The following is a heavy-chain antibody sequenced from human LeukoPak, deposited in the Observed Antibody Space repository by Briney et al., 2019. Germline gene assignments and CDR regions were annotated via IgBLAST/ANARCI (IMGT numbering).Heavy chain of an antibody. CDR1: GLTFSSYG. J-gene: IGHJ4*02. D-gene: IGHD3-9*01. CDR3: SRATTYDILTGYSDY. CDR2: ISYDGSNK. Sequence: GGSLRLSCAASGLTFSSYGMHWVRQAPGKGLEWVAVISYDGSNKYYADSVKGRFTISRDNSKNTLYLQMNSLRAEDTAVYYCSRATTYDILTGYSDYWGQGTLVTVSS. V-gene: IGHV3-30*03.